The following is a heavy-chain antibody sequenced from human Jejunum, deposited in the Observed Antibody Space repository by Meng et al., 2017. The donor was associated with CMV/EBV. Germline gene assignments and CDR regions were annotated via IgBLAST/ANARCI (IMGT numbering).Heavy chain of an antibody. V-gene: IGHV3-7*01. D-gene: IGHD5-18*01. CDR2: IKQDGDEE. Sequence: MSWVRKAQGKGLEWVANIKQDGDEEYYVDSVKGRFTISRDNAKNSLYLQMNSLRAEDTAVYYCARDRYSYGRYYYYYAMDVWGQGTTVTVSS. J-gene: IGHJ6*02. CDR3: ARDRYSYGRYYYYYAMDV.